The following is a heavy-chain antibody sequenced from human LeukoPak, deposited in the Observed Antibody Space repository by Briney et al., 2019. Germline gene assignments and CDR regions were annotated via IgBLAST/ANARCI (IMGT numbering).Heavy chain of an antibody. Sequence: GGSLRLSCAASGLSFSSFAMSWVRQGPARGLEWVSSIRGNGGTFYADSVKGRFTLSSDSSRNAVYFQLNNLRVEDTAIYYCAKASWVSSTDAVRWGQGTLVTVSS. CDR3: AKASWVSSTDAVR. CDR1: GLSFSSFA. V-gene: IGHV3-23*01. CDR2: IRGNGGT. D-gene: IGHD3-16*01. J-gene: IGHJ4*02.